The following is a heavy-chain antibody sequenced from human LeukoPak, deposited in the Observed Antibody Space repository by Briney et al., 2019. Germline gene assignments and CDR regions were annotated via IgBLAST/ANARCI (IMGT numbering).Heavy chain of an antibody. CDR3: AKGPPRGKYYYMDV. CDR2: IGTASDT. CDR1: GFTFRSFD. J-gene: IGHJ6*03. Sequence: GGSLRLSCAASGFTFRSFDMHWVRQPTGQGLEWVSTIGTASDTYYPGSVEGRFTLSRDNAKNSLYLQMNSLTAGDTAVYYCAKGPPRGKYYYMDVWGKGTTVTVSS. V-gene: IGHV3-13*01. D-gene: IGHD1-1*01.